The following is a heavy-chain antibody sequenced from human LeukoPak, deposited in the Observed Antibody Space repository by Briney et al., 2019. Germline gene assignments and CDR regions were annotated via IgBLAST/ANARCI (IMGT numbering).Heavy chain of an antibody. CDR3: AKGHNPHFDY. Sequence: PGGSLRLSCAASGFTFSSYAMSWVRQAPGKGLEWVSAITGSGGSTYYADSVKGRFTISRDNSKNTLYLQINSLRAEDTAVYYCAKGHNPHFDYWGQGTLVTVSS. D-gene: IGHD5-24*01. CDR1: GFTFSSYA. CDR2: ITGSGGST. V-gene: IGHV3-23*01. J-gene: IGHJ4*02.